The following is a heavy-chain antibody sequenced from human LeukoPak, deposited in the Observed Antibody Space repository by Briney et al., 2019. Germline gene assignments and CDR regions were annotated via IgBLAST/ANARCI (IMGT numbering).Heavy chain of an antibody. CDR3: ARELPGSIDY. V-gene: IGHV3-21*01. CDR2: ISSGSSYI. D-gene: IGHD1-26*01. Sequence: GGSLRLSCAASGFTFNSYSMNWVRQAPGKGLEWVSSISSGSSYIYYADSVKGRFTISRDNAKSSLYLQMNSLRADDTAVYYCARELPGSIDYWGQGTLVTVSS. J-gene: IGHJ4*02. CDR1: GFTFNSYS.